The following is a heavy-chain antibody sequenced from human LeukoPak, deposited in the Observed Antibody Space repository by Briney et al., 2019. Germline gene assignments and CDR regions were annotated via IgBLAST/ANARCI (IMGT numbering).Heavy chain of an antibody. J-gene: IGHJ4*02. D-gene: IGHD2-15*01. CDR3: ARGGYCSGGSCYRG. V-gene: IGHV4-34*01. CDR1: GGSFSGYY. Sequence: ETLSLTCAVYGGSFSGYYWSWIRQPPGKGLEWIGEINHSGGANYNPSLKSRVTISVDTSKNQFSLKLSSVTAADTAVYYCARGGYCSGGSCYRGWGQGTLVTVSS. CDR2: INHSGGA.